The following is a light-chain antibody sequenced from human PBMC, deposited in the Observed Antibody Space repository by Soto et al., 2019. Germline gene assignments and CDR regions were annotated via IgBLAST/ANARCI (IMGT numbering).Light chain of an antibody. J-gene: IGKJ1*01. V-gene: IGKV3-20*01. CDR1: QSVSSSY. CDR3: QQCGISPWT. CDR2: GAS. Sequence: EIVLTQSPGTLSLSPGERATLSCRASQSVSSSYLAWYQQKPGQAPRLLIYGASSRATGIPDRFSGSGSGTDFPLTISSLEPEDFAVYYCQQCGISPWTFGQGTKVEIK.